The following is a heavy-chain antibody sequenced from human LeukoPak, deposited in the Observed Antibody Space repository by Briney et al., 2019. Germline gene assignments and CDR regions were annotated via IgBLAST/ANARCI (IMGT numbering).Heavy chain of an antibody. D-gene: IGHD4-17*01. J-gene: IGHJ4*02. CDR1: GYSISSGYY. V-gene: IGHV4-38-2*02. CDR3: ARGGGDYSEPIDY. CDR2: IYHSGST. Sequence: SETLSLTCTVSGYSISSGYYWGWIRQPPGKGLEWIGSIYHSGSTYYNPSLKSRVTISVDTSKNQFSLKLSSVTAADTAVYYCARGGGDYSEPIDYWGQGTLVTVSS.